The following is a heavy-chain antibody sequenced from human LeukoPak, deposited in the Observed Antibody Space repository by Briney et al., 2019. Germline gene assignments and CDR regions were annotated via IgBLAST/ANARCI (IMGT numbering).Heavy chain of an antibody. CDR3: ARDVKSVDTAMVDYYYGMDV. V-gene: IGHV1-46*01. CDR1: GYTFTSYY. CDR2: INPSGGST. J-gene: IGHJ6*02. D-gene: IGHD5-18*01. Sequence: GASVKVSCKASGYTFTSYYMHWVRQAPGQGLEWMGIINPSGGSTSYAQKFQGRVTMTRDTSTSTVYMELSSLRSEDTAVYYCARDVKSVDTAMVDYYYGMDVWGQGTTVTVSS.